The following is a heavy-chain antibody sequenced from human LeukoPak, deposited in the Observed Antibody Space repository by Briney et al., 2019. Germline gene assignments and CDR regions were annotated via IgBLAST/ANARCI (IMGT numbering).Heavy chain of an antibody. CDR2: ISGSGTTI. CDR1: GFTFSSYE. V-gene: IGHV3-48*03. Sequence: HTGGSLRLSCAASGFTFSSYEMNWVRQAPGKGLEWVSYISGSGTTIYYIDSVKGRFTISRDNSKNTLYLQMNSLRAEDTAVYYCAIGPGGLFDYWGQGTLVTVSS. D-gene: IGHD4-23*01. J-gene: IGHJ4*02. CDR3: AIGPGGLFDY.